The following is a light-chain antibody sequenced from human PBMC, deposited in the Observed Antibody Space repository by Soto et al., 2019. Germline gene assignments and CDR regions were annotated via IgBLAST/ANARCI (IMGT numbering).Light chain of an antibody. J-gene: IGKJ2*01. CDR2: AAY. V-gene: IGKV1-39*01. CDR3: QQSYSSATT. Sequence: DIQMTQSPSSLSAFVGDRVTITCRASQSIRGNLNWYQHKPGKAPKLLIYAAYSLQSGVPSRFSGSGYGTDFTFTISSLQPEDSAIYYCQQSYSSATTVGQGTKLEIK. CDR1: QSIRGN.